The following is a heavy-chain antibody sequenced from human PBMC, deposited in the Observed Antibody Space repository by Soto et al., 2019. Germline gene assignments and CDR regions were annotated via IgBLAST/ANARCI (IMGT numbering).Heavy chain of an antibody. V-gene: IGHV1-3*01. J-gene: IGHJ4*02. CDR2: INAGNGNT. CDR1: GYTFTSYA. Sequence: QVQLVQSGAEVKKPGASVKVSCKASGYTFTSYAMHWVRQAPGQRLEWMGWINAGNGNTKYSQKFQGRVTITRDTSASTAYMELSSLRSEDRAVYYCARVTGYYAPDYWGQGTLVTVSS. CDR3: ARVTGYYAPDY. D-gene: IGHD3-9*01.